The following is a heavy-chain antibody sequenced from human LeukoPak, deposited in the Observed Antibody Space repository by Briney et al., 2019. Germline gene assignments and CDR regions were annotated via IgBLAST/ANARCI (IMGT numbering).Heavy chain of an antibody. Sequence: GVSLRLSCAASGFTFSSYAMSWVRQAPGKGLEWVSAISGNGGSTYYADPLKGRFTISRDNSKNTLYLQMNSPRAEDTAVYYCAKDPFGEFSYYFDYWGQGTLVTVSS. CDR3: AKDPFGEFSYYFDY. CDR1: GFTFSSYA. V-gene: IGHV3-23*01. CDR2: ISGNGGST. D-gene: IGHD3-10*01. J-gene: IGHJ4*02.